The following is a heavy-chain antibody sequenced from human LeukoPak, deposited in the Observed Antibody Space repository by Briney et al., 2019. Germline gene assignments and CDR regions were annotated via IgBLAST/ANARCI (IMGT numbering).Heavy chain of an antibody. CDR3: AREGTLLYYGSGSFDY. Sequence: GGSLRLSCAASGFTFSSYSMNWARQAPGKGLEWVSSISSSSSYIYYADSVKGRFTISRDNAKNSLYLQMNSLRAEDTAVYYCAREGTLLYYGSGSFDYWGQGTLVTVSS. D-gene: IGHD3-10*01. CDR2: ISSSSSYI. CDR1: GFTFSSYS. V-gene: IGHV3-21*01. J-gene: IGHJ4*02.